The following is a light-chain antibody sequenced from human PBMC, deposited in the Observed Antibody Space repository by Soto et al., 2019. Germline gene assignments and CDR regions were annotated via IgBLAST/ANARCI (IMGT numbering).Light chain of an antibody. CDR3: NSYGGTNNYVV. CDR1: SSDVVGYNY. Sequence: QSVLTQPPSASGSPGQSVTISCTGTSSDVVGYNYVSWYRQHPGKAPQLIIYDVNKRPSGVPDRFSGSKSGNTASLTVSGLQAEDEADYFCNSYGGTNNYVVFGGGTKLTVL. V-gene: IGLV2-8*01. CDR2: DVN. J-gene: IGLJ2*01.